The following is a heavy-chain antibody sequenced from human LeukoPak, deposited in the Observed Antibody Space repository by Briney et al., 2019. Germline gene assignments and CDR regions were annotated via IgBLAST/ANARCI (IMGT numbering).Heavy chain of an antibody. CDR2: IYSGGST. J-gene: IGHJ6*03. CDR3: ASNTERGYSYGPLRYYYYMDV. D-gene: IGHD5-18*01. V-gene: IGHV3-53*01. CDR1: GFTVSSNY. Sequence: PGGSLRLSCAASGFTVSSNYMSWVRQAPGKGLEWVSVIYSGGSTYYADSVKGRFTISGDNSKNTLYLQMNSLRAEDTAVYYCASNTERGYSYGPLRYYYYMDVWGKGTTVTVSS.